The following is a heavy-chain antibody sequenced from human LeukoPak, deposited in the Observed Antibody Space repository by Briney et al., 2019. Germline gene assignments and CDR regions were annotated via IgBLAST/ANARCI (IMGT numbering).Heavy chain of an antibody. J-gene: IGHJ4*02. D-gene: IGHD2-15*01. Sequence: SETLSLTCTVSGGSISSYYWSWIRQPPGKGLEWIGYIYYSGSTNYNPSLKSRVTISVDTSKNQFSLKLTSVTAADTAVYFCARHPFATPFDYWGPGTLVTVSS. CDR3: ARHPFATPFDY. V-gene: IGHV4-59*01. CDR1: GGSISSYY. CDR2: IYYSGST.